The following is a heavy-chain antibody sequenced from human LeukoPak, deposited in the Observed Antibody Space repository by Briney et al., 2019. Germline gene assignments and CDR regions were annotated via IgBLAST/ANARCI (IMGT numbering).Heavy chain of an antibody. J-gene: IGHJ5*02. CDR2: IYYSGST. V-gene: IGHV4-59*01. D-gene: IGHD3-10*01. CDR3: ARGHPRGNWFDP. Sequence: SETLSLTCTVSGGSISSYYWSWPRQHPGKGLEWIGYIYYSGSTNYNPSLKSRVTISVDTSKDQFSLKLSSVTAADTAVYYCARGHPRGNWFDPWGQGTLVTVSS. CDR1: GGSISSYY.